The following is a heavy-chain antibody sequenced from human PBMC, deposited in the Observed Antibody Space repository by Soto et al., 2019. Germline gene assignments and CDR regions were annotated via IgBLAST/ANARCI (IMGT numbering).Heavy chain of an antibody. D-gene: IGHD3-16*01. V-gene: IGHV4-39*07. Sequence: SETLSLTCTVSGGSISSSSYYWGWIRQPPGKGLEWIGSIYYSGSTYYNPSLKSRVTISVDTSQNQFSLKLSSVTAADTAVYYCERDPLGGKMLVDYWGQGTLVTVSS. CDR1: GGSISSSSYY. J-gene: IGHJ4*02. CDR3: ERDPLGGKMLVDY. CDR2: IYYSGST.